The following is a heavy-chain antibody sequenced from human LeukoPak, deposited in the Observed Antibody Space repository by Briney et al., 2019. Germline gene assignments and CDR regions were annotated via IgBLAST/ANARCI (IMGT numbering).Heavy chain of an antibody. D-gene: IGHD3-22*01. Sequence: SETLSLTCTVSGGSISSGAYYWSWIRQPPGRGLEWIGYIYYSGSTYYNPSLKSRVTISADRSKNQFSLKLSSVTAADAAVYYCARFFPITMIVVPPAADAFDIWGQGTMVTVSS. J-gene: IGHJ3*02. V-gene: IGHV4-30-2*01. CDR3: ARFFPITMIVVPPAADAFDI. CDR1: GGSISSGAYY. CDR2: IYYSGST.